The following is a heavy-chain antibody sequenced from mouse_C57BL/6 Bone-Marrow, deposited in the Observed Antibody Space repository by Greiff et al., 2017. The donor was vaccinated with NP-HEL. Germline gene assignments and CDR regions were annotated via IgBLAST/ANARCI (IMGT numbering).Heavy chain of an antibody. Sequence: EVMLVESGGGLVKPGGSLKLSCAASGFTFSSYAMSWVRQTPEKRLEWVATISDGGSYNYYPHNVKGRFTISRDNAKNNLYLQMSHLKSEDTAMYYCAAITTVVAWGQGTSVTVSS. CDR3: AAITTVVA. V-gene: IGHV5-4*03. J-gene: IGHJ4*01. CDR2: ISDGGSYN. CDR1: GFTFSSYA. D-gene: IGHD1-1*01.